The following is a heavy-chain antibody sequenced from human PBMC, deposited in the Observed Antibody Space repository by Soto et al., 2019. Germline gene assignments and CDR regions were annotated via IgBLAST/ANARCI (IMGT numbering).Heavy chain of an antibody. J-gene: IGHJ4*02. V-gene: IGHV3-15*01. CDR1: GFTFSNAW. CDR2: IKSKTDGGTT. D-gene: IGHD2-15*01. Sequence: NPGGSLRLSCAASGFTFSNAWMSWVRQAPGKGLEWVGRIKSKTDGGTTDYAAPVKGRFTISRDDSKNTLYLQMNSLKTEDTAVYYCTTPPPLLPYYYFDYWGQGTLVTVSS. CDR3: TTPPPLLPYYYFDY.